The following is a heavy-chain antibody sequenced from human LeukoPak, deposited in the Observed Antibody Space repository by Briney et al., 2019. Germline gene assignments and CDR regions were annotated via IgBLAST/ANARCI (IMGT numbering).Heavy chain of an antibody. V-gene: IGHV4-59*01. J-gene: IGHJ4*02. D-gene: IGHD3-16*01. CDR3: ARASVLLSADY. Sequence: SETLSLTCTVSGGSITSSFYWSWIRQSPGKGLEWIGYIYNSGGTKYNPSFKSRLTISVDTSKNQFSLNLSSVTAADTAVYYCARASVLLSADYWGQGTLVTVSS. CDR2: IYNSGGT. CDR1: GGSITSSFY.